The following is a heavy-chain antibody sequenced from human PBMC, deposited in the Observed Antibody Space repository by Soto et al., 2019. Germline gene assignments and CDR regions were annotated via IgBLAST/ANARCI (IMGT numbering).Heavy chain of an antibody. CDR1: GFSFRNYY. Sequence: PVGSLRLSCTASGFSFRNYYMTWVRQAPGKGLAWVANISEDGSRKYYAGSVKGRFSISRDNAKKTLYLQMNSLKVEDTAVYYCARDRLSSGSAFAVDFDFWGQGALVTVSS. D-gene: IGHD3-3*01. J-gene: IGHJ4*02. V-gene: IGHV3-7*03. CDR3: ARDRLSSGSAFAVDFDF. CDR2: ISEDGSRK.